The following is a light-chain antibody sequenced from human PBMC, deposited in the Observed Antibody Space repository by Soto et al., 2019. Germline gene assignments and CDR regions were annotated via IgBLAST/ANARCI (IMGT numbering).Light chain of an antibody. V-gene: IGKV3-20*01. Sequence: EIVLTQSPGTLSLSPGERAALSCRASQSVGKNYLAWYRQKPGQAPRLLIHDASTRATGIPDRISGSRSGTDFTLTINRVEPEDFAVYFCQQYATPPITFGGGT. CDR3: QQYATPPIT. CDR2: DAS. CDR1: QSVGKNY. J-gene: IGKJ4*01.